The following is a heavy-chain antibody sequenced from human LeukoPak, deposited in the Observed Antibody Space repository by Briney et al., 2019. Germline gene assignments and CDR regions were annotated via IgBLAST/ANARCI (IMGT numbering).Heavy chain of an antibody. J-gene: IGHJ4*02. CDR2: IYYSGST. V-gene: IGHV4-59*12. Sequence: SETLSLTCTVSGGSISSYYWSWIRQPPGKGLEWIGYIYYSGSTNYNPSLKSRVTISVDTSKNQFSVKRSSVTAGDRAVYYCPRGLPLRYFDWLHPFDYWGQGTLVTVSS. CDR3: PRGLPLRYFDWLHPFDY. D-gene: IGHD3-9*01. CDR1: GGSISSYY.